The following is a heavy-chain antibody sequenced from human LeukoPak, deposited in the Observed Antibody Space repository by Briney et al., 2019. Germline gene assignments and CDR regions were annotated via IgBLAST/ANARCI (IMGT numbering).Heavy chain of an antibody. J-gene: IGHJ5*02. Sequence: ASVKVSFKAFGYTFISYGISWVRQAPAQGLEWMGWISGYNGNPNNAQKLQGRVTLTADTPATTAYMQLRSLRSDDTAVYYCARDLGRLRENIVVVRPGFYPWGQGTLVTVSS. CDR3: ARDLGRLRENIVVVRPGFYP. CDR2: ISGYNGNP. CDR1: GYTFISYG. D-gene: IGHD2-2*01. V-gene: IGHV1-18*01.